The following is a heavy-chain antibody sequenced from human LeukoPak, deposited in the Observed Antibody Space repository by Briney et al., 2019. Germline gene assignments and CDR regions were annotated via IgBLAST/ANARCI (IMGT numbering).Heavy chain of an antibody. Sequence: ASVKVSCKASGYTFTGYYMHWVRQAPGQGLEWMGWISPNSGGTNYAQKFQGRVTMTRDTSISTAYMELSRLRSDDTAVYYCARDPISTDAFDIWGQGTMVTVSS. CDR2: ISPNSGGT. D-gene: IGHD2-2*02. CDR3: ARDPISTDAFDI. V-gene: IGHV1-2*02. J-gene: IGHJ3*02. CDR1: GYTFTGYY.